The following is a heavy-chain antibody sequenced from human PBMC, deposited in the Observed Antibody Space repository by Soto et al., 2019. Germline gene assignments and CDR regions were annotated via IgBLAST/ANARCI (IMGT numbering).Heavy chain of an antibody. Sequence: QVQLVQSGAEVKEPGASGKVSCKASGYTFTTQPIHWVRQAPGQRLEWMGWINPGNGNTEYSQKFHGRVIITRDTSASTASMELSSLRSEDAAVYYCASRPGLEGGPFDFWVQGTLVTVS. CDR2: INPGNGNT. CDR1: GYTFTTQP. D-gene: IGHD3-16*01. CDR3: ASRPGLEGGPFDF. J-gene: IGHJ4*02. V-gene: IGHV1-3*01.